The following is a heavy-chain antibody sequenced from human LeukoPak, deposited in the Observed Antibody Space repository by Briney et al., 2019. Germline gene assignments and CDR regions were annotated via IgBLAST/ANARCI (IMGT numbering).Heavy chain of an antibody. V-gene: IGHV4-61*05. CDR2: IYYSGST. D-gene: IGHD6-19*01. CDR3: ARGPVVQWLSKLRGPSAEYFQH. Sequence: SETLSLTCTVSGGSTSSSSYYWGWIRQPPGKGLEWIGYIYYSGSTNYNPSLKSRVTISVDTSKNQFSLKLSSVTAADTAVYYCARGPVVQWLSKLRGPSAEYFQHWGQGTLVTVSS. J-gene: IGHJ1*01. CDR1: GGSTSSSSYY.